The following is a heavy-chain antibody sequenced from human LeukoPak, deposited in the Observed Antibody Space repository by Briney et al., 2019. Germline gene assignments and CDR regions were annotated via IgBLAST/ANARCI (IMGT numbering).Heavy chain of an antibody. CDR3: ARGHYGMDV. CDR2: INEDASEM. CDR1: GFTFSSHW. V-gene: IGHV3-7*01. Sequence: PGGSLRLSCAASGFTFSSHWMSWVRQAPGKGLEWVAYINEDASEMSHVDSVKGRFTISRDNPKNSLYLQMNSLRDEDTAVYYCARGHYGMDVWGQGTTVTVSS. J-gene: IGHJ6*02.